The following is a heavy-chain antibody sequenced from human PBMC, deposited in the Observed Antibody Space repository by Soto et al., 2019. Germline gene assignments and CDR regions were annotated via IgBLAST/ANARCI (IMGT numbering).Heavy chain of an antibody. CDR1: GGSFSGYY. CDR3: ARALWGAAAGDYYYYYGMDV. J-gene: IGHJ6*02. D-gene: IGHD6-13*01. V-gene: IGHV4-34*01. Sequence: SETLSLTCAVYGGSFSGYYWSWIRQPPGKGLEWIGEINHSGSTNYNPSLKSRVTISVDTSKSQFSLKLSSVTAADTAVYYCARALWGAAAGDYYYYYGMDVWGQGTTVTVYS. CDR2: INHSGST.